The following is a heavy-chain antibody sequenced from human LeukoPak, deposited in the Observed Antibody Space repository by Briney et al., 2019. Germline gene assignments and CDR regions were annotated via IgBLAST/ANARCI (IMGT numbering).Heavy chain of an antibody. CDR3: ASDSIAARSYYFDY. J-gene: IGHJ4*02. D-gene: IGHD6-6*01. CDR2: INPNSGGT. Sequence: GASVKVSCKASGHTFSSYHIHWVRQAPGQGLEWMGWINPNSGGTNYAQKFQGRVTMTRDTSISTAYMELSRLRSDDTAVYYCASDSIAARSYYFDYWGQGTLVTVSS. CDR1: GHTFSSYH. V-gene: IGHV1-2*02.